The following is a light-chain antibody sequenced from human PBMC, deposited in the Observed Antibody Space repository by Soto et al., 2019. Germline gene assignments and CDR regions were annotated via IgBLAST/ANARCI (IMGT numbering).Light chain of an antibody. J-gene: IGLJ1*01. V-gene: IGLV2-8*01. CDR3: SSYADSNTFGV. CDR1: SSDVGGYNY. CDR2: EIS. Sequence: QSVLTQPPSASGSPGQSVTISCAGTSSDVGGYNYVSWYQQHPGKAPKLMIYEISKRPSGVPDRFSGSKSGNTASLTVSGLQAEDEADYSCSSYADSNTFGVFGSGTKVTVL.